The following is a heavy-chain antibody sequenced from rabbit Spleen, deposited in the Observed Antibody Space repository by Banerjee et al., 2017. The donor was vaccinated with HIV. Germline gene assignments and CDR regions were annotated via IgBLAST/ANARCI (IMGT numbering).Heavy chain of an antibody. CDR1: GFDLNNYYY. Sequence: QSLEESGGDLVKPGASLTLTCTASGFDLNNYYYMCWVRQAPGKGLEWIACIFGGSSGTTYYASWAKGRFTISKTSSTAVTLQMTSLTAADTATYFCARDTGSSFPTYGMDLWGPGTLVTVS. D-gene: IGHD8-1*01. J-gene: IGHJ6*01. V-gene: IGHV1S40*01. CDR2: IFGGSSGTT. CDR3: ARDTGSSFPTYGMDL.